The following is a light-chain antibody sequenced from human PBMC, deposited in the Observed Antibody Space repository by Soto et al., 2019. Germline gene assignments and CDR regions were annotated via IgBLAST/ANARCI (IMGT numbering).Light chain of an antibody. CDR2: GAS. Sequence: EIVLTQSPGTLSLSPGERATLSCKASQSVSSXFLXWYQRNPGQAPRLLIXGASYRATXIPYRXSGSGSGTDFTXTXXXXEPEDFAVYYCQQYGTSPPTFGQGTKVEI. V-gene: IGKV3-20*01. J-gene: IGKJ1*01. CDR1: QSVSSXF. CDR3: QQYGTSPPT.